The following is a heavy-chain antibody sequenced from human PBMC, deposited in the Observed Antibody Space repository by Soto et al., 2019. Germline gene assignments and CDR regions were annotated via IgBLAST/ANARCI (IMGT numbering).Heavy chain of an antibody. Sequence: GGSLRLSCAASGFTFSSYGMHWVRQAPGKGLEWVAVISYDGSNKYYADSVKGRFTISRDNSKNTLYLQMNSLRAEDTPVYYCAKDHDRYYHDSGHDDCGQGSLVTVAS. D-gene: IGHD3-22*01. CDR1: GFTFSSYG. CDR2: ISYDGSNK. J-gene: IGHJ4*02. CDR3: AKDHDRYYHDSGHDD. V-gene: IGHV3-30*18.